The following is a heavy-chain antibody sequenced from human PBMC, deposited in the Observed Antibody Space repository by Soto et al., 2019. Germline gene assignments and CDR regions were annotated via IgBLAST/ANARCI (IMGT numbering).Heavy chain of an antibody. CDR3: ASAPILIGETTYENYFDY. D-gene: IGHD2-21*01. V-gene: IGHV1-69*01. J-gene: IGHJ4*02. CDR2: NIPIFGPP. CDR1: GGTFSNFA. Sequence: SVKVSCKASGGTFSNFAISWVRQAPGQGLELMVGNIPIFGPPNYAQKFQGRVTIIADESTGTTYMELTSLRSEDTAVCYCASAPILIGETTYENYFDYWGQGTLVTVSS.